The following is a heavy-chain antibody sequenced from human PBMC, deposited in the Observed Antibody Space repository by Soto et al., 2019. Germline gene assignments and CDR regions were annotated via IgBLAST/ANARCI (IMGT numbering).Heavy chain of an antibody. Sequence: PGVSLRLSCAASGFTFSSYFMTWLRQAPGRGLEWVSAIGFSSETYYADSVKGRFTISRDNSKNTLYLEMNSLRAEDSALYYCAKDPHSNGRYHPDHWGQGTPVNVSS. CDR3: AKDPHSNGRYHPDH. J-gene: IGHJ4*02. D-gene: IGHD6-19*01. CDR2: IGFSSET. V-gene: IGHV3-23*01. CDR1: GFTFSSYF.